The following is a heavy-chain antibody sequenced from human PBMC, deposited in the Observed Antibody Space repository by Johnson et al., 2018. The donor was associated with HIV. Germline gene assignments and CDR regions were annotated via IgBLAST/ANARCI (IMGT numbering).Heavy chain of an antibody. CDR2: MSYDGINK. J-gene: IGHJ3*02. Sequence: QVQLVESGGGVVQPGRSLRLSCAASGFTFSNYGMDWVRQAPGKGLEWVAVMSYDGINKYYADSVKGLFTISRDNSKNTLYLQMNSLRPEDTAVYYCARDSSNSFRFEMYAFDIWGQGTMVTVSS. V-gene: IGHV3-30*19. D-gene: IGHD6-6*01. CDR3: ARDSSNSFRFEMYAFDI. CDR1: GFTFSNYG.